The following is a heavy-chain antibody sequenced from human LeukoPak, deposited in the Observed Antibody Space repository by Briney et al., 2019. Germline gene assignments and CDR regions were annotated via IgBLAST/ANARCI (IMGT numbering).Heavy chain of an antibody. J-gene: IGHJ4*02. V-gene: IGHV4-30-2*01. CDR2: IFHTGHT. D-gene: IGHD3-10*01. CDR3: ARGFYGSGSQFDY. CDR1: GGSISSGDYP. Sequence: KTSQTLSLTCAVSGGSISSGDYPWSWIRQPPGKGLEWIGYIFHTGHTSYNPSLKSRVTISVDMSKNQLYLKLSSVTAADTAVYYCARGFYGSGSQFDYWGQGTLVTVSS.